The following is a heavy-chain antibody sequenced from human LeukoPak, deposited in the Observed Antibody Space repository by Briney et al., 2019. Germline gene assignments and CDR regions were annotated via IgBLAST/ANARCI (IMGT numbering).Heavy chain of an antibody. CDR2: KYYSGST. J-gene: IGHJ4*02. D-gene: IGHD2-2*02. Sequence: PSETLSLTCTVSGGSISSSSYYWGWIRQPPGKGLEWIGSKYYSGSTYYNPSLKSRVTISVDTSKNQFSLKLSSVTAADTAVYYCARGVVVPAAIPFLDYWGQGTLVTVSS. V-gene: IGHV4-39*01. CDR3: ARGVVVPAAIPFLDY. CDR1: GGSISSSSYY.